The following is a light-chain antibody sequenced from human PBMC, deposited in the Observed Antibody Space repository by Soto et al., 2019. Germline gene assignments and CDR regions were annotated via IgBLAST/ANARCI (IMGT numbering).Light chain of an antibody. Sequence: QAVVTQEPAFSVSPGGTVTLTCAFSSGSDSTSYYPSWYQQTPGQAPRTLIYSTNTRSSGVPDRFSGSILGNKAALTITGAQAEYESDYYCVLYVGGGTWVFGGGTKLTVL. CDR2: STN. CDR1: SGSDSTSYY. J-gene: IGLJ3*02. V-gene: IGLV8-61*01. CDR3: VLYVGGGTWV.